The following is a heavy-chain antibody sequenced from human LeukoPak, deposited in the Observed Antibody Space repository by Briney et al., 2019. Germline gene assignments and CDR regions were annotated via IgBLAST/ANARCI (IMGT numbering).Heavy chain of an antibody. V-gene: IGHV4-61*02. Sequence: SETLSLTCTVSGGSISSGSYYWSWIRQPAGKGLEWIGRIYTSGSTNYNPSLKSRVTISVDTSKNQFSLKLSSVTAADTAVYYCARGNNDYGDYEAHYFDYWGQGTLVTISS. D-gene: IGHD4-17*01. CDR2: IYTSGST. CDR3: ARGNNDYGDYEAHYFDY. J-gene: IGHJ4*02. CDR1: GGSISSGSYY.